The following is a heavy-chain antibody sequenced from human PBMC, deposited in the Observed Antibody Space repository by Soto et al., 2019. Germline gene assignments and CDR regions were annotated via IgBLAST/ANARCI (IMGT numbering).Heavy chain of an antibody. V-gene: IGHV1-3*05. J-gene: IGHJ4*02. D-gene: IGHD2-21*02. Sequence: QVQLVQSGAEEKKPGASVKVSCKASGYTFTSYAMHWVRQAPGQRLEWMGWINAGNGNTKYSQKFQGRVTITRDTSARTASMELSSPGSEATAVNCCASAWVVVPAPDYWGQGTLVTVSS. CDR2: INAGNGNT. CDR3: ASAWVVVPAPDY. CDR1: GYTFTSYA.